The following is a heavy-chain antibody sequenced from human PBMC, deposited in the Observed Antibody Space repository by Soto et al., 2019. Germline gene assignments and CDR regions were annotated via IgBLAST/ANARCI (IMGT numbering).Heavy chain of an antibody. V-gene: IGHV1-8*01. Sequence: GASVKVYCKSSGYTFTSYHIHWVRQATGQGLEWVGWMNPNSGDTGYAQKFQGRVTMTRNTSISTAYMELSSLRSDDTAVYYCARICPNGVCFDYWGQGTLVTAPQ. CDR2: MNPNSGDT. D-gene: IGHD2-8*01. J-gene: IGHJ4*02. CDR3: ARICPNGVCFDY. CDR1: GYTFTSYH.